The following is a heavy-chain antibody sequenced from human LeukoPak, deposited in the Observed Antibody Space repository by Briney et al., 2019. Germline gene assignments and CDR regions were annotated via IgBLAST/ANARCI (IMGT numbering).Heavy chain of an antibody. CDR3: AREDGSGSYYSFPY. J-gene: IGHJ4*02. CDR2: IYTSGST. CDR1: GGSISSYY. V-gene: IGHV4-4*07. Sequence: SETLSLTCTVSGGSISSYYWSWIRQPAGKGLEWIGRIYTSGSTNYNPSLKSRVTMSVDTSKNQFSLKLSSVTAADTAVYYCAREDGSGSYYSFPYWGQGTLVTVSS. D-gene: IGHD3-10*01.